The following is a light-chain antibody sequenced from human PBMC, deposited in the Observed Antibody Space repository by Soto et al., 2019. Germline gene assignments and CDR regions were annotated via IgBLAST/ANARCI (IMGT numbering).Light chain of an antibody. CDR1: SSDVGFYNY. CDR2: EVS. Sequence: QSALTQPASVSGSPGQSIAISCTGSSSDVGFYNYVSWYQQHPGEVPKLIIFEVSNRPSGVSNRFSGSKSGNTASLTISGLQAEAEAAYYCSSYTTSSTRVFGTGTKLPVL. J-gene: IGLJ1*01. V-gene: IGLV2-14*01. CDR3: SSYTTSSTRV.